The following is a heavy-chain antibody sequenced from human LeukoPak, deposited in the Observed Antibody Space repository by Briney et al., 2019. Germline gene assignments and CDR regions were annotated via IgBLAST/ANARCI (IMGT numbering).Heavy chain of an antibody. CDR1: GFTFRSYG. Sequence: GGSLRLSCAASGFTFRSYGIHWVRQAPGKGLEWVAFIRFDGNDKYYADAVKGRFAISRDNSENTVYLQMNSLRPDDTGVYYCAKPPSMYQLVFGYLDSWGQGTLVIVSS. V-gene: IGHV3-30*02. J-gene: IGHJ4*02. CDR2: IRFDGNDK. CDR3: AKPPSMYQLVFGYLDS. D-gene: IGHD2-21*01.